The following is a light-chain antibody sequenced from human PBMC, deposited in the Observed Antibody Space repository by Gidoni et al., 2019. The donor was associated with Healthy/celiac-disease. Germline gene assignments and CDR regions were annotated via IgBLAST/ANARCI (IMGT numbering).Light chain of an antibody. Sequence: ISVTRPPSSLSASVGDRVTITCRASQSISSYLNWYQQKPGKAPRLLIYAASSLQSGVPSRFSGRGCGKDRSLTIRSVRGEEMANDECKEGYSTRWTFXQXTKVEIK. CDR3: KEGYSTRWT. CDR2: AAS. V-gene: IGKV1-39*01. CDR1: QSISSY. J-gene: IGKJ1*01.